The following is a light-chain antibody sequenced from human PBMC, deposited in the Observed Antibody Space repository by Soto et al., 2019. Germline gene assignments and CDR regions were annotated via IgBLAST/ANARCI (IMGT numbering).Light chain of an antibody. CDR1: QSVSSSY. CDR3: QQYGSSPIT. Sequence: IALTPSPGTLSLSPGERATLSCSPSQSVSSSYLAWYQQKPGQAPRLLMYGASSRATGIPDRFSGSGSGTDFTLTISRLEPEDFAVYYCQQYGSSPITFGQGSRLEI. CDR2: GAS. V-gene: IGKV3-20*01. J-gene: IGKJ5*01.